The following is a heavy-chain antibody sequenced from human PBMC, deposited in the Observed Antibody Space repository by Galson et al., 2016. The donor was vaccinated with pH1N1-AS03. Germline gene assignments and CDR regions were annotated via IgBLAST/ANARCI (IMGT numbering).Heavy chain of an antibody. CDR3: ARSPGYCSPGSCSDQVYFDS. D-gene: IGHD2-15*01. V-gene: IGHV3-9*01. CDR1: GFTFDAYA. Sequence: SLRLSCAGSGFTFDAYAIHWVRQAPGKGLEWVSGINWSSNTVDYTYSVRGRFSISRDNAKNSVYLQMNNLRGGDTALYYCARSPGYCSPGSCSDQVYFDSWGQGTLVTVSS. J-gene: IGHJ4*02. CDR2: INWSSNTV.